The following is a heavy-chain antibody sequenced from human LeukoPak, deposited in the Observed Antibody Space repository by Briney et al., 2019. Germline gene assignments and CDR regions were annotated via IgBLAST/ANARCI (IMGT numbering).Heavy chain of an antibody. D-gene: IGHD6-19*01. Sequence: HPGGSLRLSCAASGFTFSSYAMSWVRQATGKGLEWVSTISGSAGTTYYADSVKGRFTISRDNSKNTLYLQMNSLRAEDTAVYYCAKTGPSGWNRVYFDYWGQGTLVTVSS. J-gene: IGHJ4*02. CDR2: ISGSAGTT. V-gene: IGHV3-23*01. CDR1: GFTFSSYA. CDR3: AKTGPSGWNRVYFDY.